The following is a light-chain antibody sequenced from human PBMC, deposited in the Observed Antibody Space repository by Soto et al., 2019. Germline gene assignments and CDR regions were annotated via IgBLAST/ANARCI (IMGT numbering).Light chain of an antibody. CDR1: SGHSSYA. CDR3: QTWGTGIWV. V-gene: IGLV4-69*01. CDR2: LKSDGSH. Sequence: QLVLTQSPSASASLGASVKLTCTLSSGHSSYAIAWHQQQPEKGPRYLMKLKSDGSHSKGDGIPDRFSGSSSGAERYLTNSSLQSEDEADYYCQTWGTGIWVFGGGTKLTVL. J-gene: IGLJ3*02.